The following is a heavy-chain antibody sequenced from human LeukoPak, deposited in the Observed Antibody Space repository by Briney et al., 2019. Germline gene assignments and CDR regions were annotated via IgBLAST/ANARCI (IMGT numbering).Heavy chain of an antibody. CDR1: GPTFTKIS. D-gene: IGHD3-10*01. V-gene: IGHV1-24*01. CDR2: FGPQVGET. CDR3: ATGAMVYEY. J-gene: IGHJ4*02. Sequence: ASVKVSCKVSGPTFTKISIDWVRQAPGKGLECMGTFGPQVGETIHAQKLQGRLKMTADTSTDTAYMEMNSLQSEDTAVYYCATGAMVYEYWGQGTLVTVSS.